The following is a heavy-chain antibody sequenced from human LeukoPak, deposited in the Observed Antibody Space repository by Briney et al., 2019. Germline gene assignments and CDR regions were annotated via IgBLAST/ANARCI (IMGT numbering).Heavy chain of an antibody. V-gene: IGHV4-59*01. CDR3: ARKDYFDY. J-gene: IGHJ4*02. CDR1: GGSISSYY. CDR2: ISYSGST. Sequence: PSETLSLTCTVSGGSISSYYWSWIRQPPGKGLEWIGYISYSGSTNYNPSLKSRVTISVDTSKNQFSLKLFSVTAADTAVYYCARKDYFDYWGQGTLVTVSS.